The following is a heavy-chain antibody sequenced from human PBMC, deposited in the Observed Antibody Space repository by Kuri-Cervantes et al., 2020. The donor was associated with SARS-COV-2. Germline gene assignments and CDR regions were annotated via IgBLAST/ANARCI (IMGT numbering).Heavy chain of an antibody. V-gene: IGHV4-38-2*01. CDR2: IYHSGST. J-gene: IGHJ4*02. D-gene: IGHD6-19*01. CDR3: ARHSRLVDFDY. Sequence: GSLRLSCAVSGYSISSGYYWGWIRQPPGKGLERIGSIYHSGSTHYKPSLKSRVTLSVDTSKNQFSLKLSSVTAAGTAVYYCARHSRLVDFDYWGQGTLVTVSS. CDR1: GYSISSGYY.